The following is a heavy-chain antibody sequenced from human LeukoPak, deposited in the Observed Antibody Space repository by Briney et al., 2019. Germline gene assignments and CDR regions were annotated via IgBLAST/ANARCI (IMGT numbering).Heavy chain of an antibody. J-gene: IGHJ4*02. CDR3: ARAKSSSGHLDY. CDR2: IFYSGST. D-gene: IGHD3-22*01. Sequence: SETLSLTCTVSGGSITSTTYYWAWIRQPPGKGLEWIGTIFYSGSTYYNPPLKSRVTISGYTSKNRFSLNLSSVTAADTAIYYCARAKSSSGHLDYWGQGTLVTVSS. CDR1: GGSITSTTYY. V-gene: IGHV4-39*07.